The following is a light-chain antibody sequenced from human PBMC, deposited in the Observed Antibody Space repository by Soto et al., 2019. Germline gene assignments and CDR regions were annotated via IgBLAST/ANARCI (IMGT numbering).Light chain of an antibody. Sequence: DIHMTQSPSSLSASLGDRVTITCRASQSIAGYLNWYQQKPGEAPKLLIYATSTLQSGVPSRFSGSGSGTDYTLTISSLQPEDFATYSCQQSHSTPRTFGQGTKVDIK. CDR2: ATS. V-gene: IGKV1-39*01. CDR1: QSIAGY. CDR3: QQSHSTPRT. J-gene: IGKJ1*01.